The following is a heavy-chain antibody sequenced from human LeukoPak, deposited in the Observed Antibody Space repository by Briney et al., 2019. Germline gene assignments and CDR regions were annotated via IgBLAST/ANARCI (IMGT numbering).Heavy chain of an antibody. Sequence: QPGGSLRLSCAASGCTFSDYSMNWVRQAPGKGLEWISYIGIDSGNTNYADSVKGRFTISGDKAKNSLYLQMNSLRVEDTAVYYCARDYKYAFDNWGQGTLVTVSS. CDR1: GCTFSDYS. J-gene: IGHJ4*02. D-gene: IGHD5-24*01. CDR3: ARDYKYAFDN. CDR2: IGIDSGNT. V-gene: IGHV3-48*01.